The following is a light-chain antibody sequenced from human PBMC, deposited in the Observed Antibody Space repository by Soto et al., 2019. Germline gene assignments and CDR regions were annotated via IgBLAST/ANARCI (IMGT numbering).Light chain of an antibody. CDR1: QGIRND. V-gene: IGKV1-6*01. CDR3: QQYETFSGT. CDR2: AAS. J-gene: IGKJ1*01. Sequence: ASPIPQSPSALSAPVGHRVTITCRASQGIRNDLGWYQQKPGKAPKLLIYAASSLQSGVPSRFSGSGSGTKFTLTIASLQPDDFATYYCQQYETFSGTFGPGTKVDIK.